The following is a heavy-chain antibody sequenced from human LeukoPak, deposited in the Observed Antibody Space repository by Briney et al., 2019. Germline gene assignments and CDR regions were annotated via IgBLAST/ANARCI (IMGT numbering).Heavy chain of an antibody. CDR2: ISYDGSNK. CDR3: ARTEDTAMVKGFYGMDV. D-gene: IGHD5-18*01. Sequence: GGSLSLSCAASGFTFSSYAMHWVRQAPGKGLEWVAVISYDGSNKYYADSVKGRFTISRDNSKNTLYLQMNSLRAEDTAVYYCARTEDTAMVKGFYGMDVWGQGTTVTVSS. J-gene: IGHJ6*02. V-gene: IGHV3-30-3*01. CDR1: GFTFSSYA.